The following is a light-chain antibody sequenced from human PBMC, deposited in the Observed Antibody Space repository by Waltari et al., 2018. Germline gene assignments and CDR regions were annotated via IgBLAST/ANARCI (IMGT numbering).Light chain of an antibody. V-gene: IGLV2-14*01. CDR3: SSYTSSSYVI. Sequence: QSALTQPASVSGSPGPSIPIPCSGTSRDVGGANLVSWFQQHPGKAPKLMTYDVSKRPSGVSNRFSGSKSGNTASLTISGLQADDEADYYCSSYTSSSYVIFGGGTKLTVL. CDR1: SRDVGGANL. CDR2: DVS. J-gene: IGLJ2*01.